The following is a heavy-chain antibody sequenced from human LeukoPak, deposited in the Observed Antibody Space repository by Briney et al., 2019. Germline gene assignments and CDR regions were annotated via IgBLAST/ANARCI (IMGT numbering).Heavy chain of an antibody. D-gene: IGHD6-19*01. CDR3: ARQAMSSAWPGNWFDP. V-gene: IGHV4-39*01. J-gene: IGHJ5*02. Sequence: SETLSLTCTVSGVSISSSSYFWGWIRQPPGKGLEWIGSIYYSGSTYYKLSLKSRVTISVDTSKNQFSLEVSSVAAADTAVYYCARQAMSSAWPGNWFDPWGQGTLVTVSS. CDR1: GVSISSSSYF. CDR2: IYYSGST.